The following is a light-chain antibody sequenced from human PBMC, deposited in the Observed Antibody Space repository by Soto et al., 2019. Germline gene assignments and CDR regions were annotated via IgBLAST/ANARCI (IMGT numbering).Light chain of an antibody. CDR3: QQCGSSPWT. Sequence: EIVLTQSPGTLSLYPGERATLSCRASQSVKSSYLAWYQQKPGQAPRLLIYAASSRATGIPDRFSGGGSGTDFTLTISRLEPEDFAVYYCQQCGSSPWTFGQGTKVDNK. J-gene: IGKJ1*01. CDR1: QSVKSSY. CDR2: AAS. V-gene: IGKV3-20*01.